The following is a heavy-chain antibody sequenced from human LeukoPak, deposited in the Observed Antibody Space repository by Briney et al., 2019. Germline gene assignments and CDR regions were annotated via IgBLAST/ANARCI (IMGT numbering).Heavy chain of an antibody. CDR3: AKLDGSGAGSSRPPIDY. CDR2: ISGSGDTT. D-gene: IGHD3-10*01. Sequence: GGSLRLSCAASGFDFSTYAMSWVRQAPGKGLEWVSGISGSGDTTYYAGSVKGRFTISRDNSKNMLYLQIKSLGAEDTAIYYCAKLDGSGAGSSRPPIDYWGQGSLVTVSS. V-gene: IGHV3-23*01. CDR1: GFDFSTYA. J-gene: IGHJ4*02.